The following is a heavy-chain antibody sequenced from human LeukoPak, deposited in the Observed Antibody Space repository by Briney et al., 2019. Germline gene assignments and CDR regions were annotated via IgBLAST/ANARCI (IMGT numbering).Heavy chain of an antibody. V-gene: IGHV1-18*01. Sequence: GASGTVSCKASGYTFTSYGISWVRQAPGQGIGWMGWISAKNGNTNYAQKLPGRVTMTTDTSTSTAYMEVSGLRSDDTAVYYCARDRHCTGTSCNQTSRLYWYDPWGHGTLVTVSS. J-gene: IGHJ5*02. CDR2: ISAKNGNT. CDR3: ARDRHCTGTSCNQTSRLYWYDP. CDR1: GYTFTSYG. D-gene: IGHD2-2*01.